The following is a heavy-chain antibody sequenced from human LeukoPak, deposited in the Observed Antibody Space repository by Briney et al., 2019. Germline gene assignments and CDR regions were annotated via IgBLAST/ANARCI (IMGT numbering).Heavy chain of an antibody. D-gene: IGHD3-16*01. Sequence: GGSLRLSCAAYGFTFSNYWMHWVRQAPGKGLEWVSRINIDGNSIGYAASVKGRFTISRDNSKNTFYLQMSCLRAEDTAVYYCLFGRYGGGFDSWGQGTLVFVSS. CDR1: GFTFSNYW. CDR2: INIDGNSI. J-gene: IGHJ5*01. CDR3: LFGRYGGGFDS. V-gene: IGHV3-74*01.